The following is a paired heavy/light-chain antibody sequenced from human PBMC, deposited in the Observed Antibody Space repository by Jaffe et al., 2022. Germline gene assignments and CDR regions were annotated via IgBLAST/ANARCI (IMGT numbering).Heavy chain of an antibody. D-gene: IGHD6-19*01. J-gene: IGHJ3*02. CDR2: IYHSGST. V-gene: IGHV4-38-2*01. Sequence: QVQLQESGPGLVKPSETLSLTCAVSGYSISSGYYWGWIRQPPGKGLEWIGSIYHSGSTYYNPSLKSRVTISVDTSKNQFSLKLSSVTAADTAVYYCAGQGIAVAGTPTAFDIWGQGTMVTVSS. CDR3: AGQGIAVAGTPTAFDI. CDR1: GYSISSGYY.
Light chain of an antibody. CDR3: CSYAGSYTP. CDR1: SSDVGGYNY. J-gene: IGLJ2*01. Sequence: QSALTQPRSVSGSPGQSVTISCTGTSSDVGGYNYVSWYQQHPGKAPKLMIYDVSKRPSGVPDRFSGSKSGNTASLTISGLQAEDEADYYCCSYAGSYTPFGGGTKLTVL. CDR2: DVS. V-gene: IGLV2-11*01.